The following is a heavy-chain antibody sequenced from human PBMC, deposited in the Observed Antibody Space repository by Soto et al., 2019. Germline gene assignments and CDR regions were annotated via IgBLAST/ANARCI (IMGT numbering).Heavy chain of an antibody. J-gene: IGHJ4*02. CDR2: ISANNGNT. D-gene: IGHD4-17*01. Sequence: QVQLVQSGAEVKKPGASVKVSCKASGYTFTSYGISWVRQAPGQGLEWMGWISANNGNTNYAQKLQGRVTMTTDTSTSTAYMELRRLRADDTAVYYCASDYGDYFLFTFHYWGQGTLVTVSS. CDR3: ASDYGDYFLFTFHY. V-gene: IGHV1-18*01. CDR1: GYTFTSYG.